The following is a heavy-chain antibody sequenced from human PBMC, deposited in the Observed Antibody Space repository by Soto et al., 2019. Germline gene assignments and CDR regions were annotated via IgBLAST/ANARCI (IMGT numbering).Heavy chain of an antibody. J-gene: IGHJ4*02. D-gene: IGHD2-15*01. CDR3: ARASGIVVVVAATLGYYFDY. CDR2: IYYSGST. V-gene: IGHV4-31*03. CDR1: GGSISSGGYY. Sequence: QVQLQESGPGLVKPSQTLSLTCTVSGGSISSGGYYWSWIRQHPGKGLEWIGYIYYSGSTYYNPSLKNRVTISVDTSKNQFSLKLSSVTAADTAVYYCARASGIVVVVAATLGYYFDYWGQGTLVTVSS.